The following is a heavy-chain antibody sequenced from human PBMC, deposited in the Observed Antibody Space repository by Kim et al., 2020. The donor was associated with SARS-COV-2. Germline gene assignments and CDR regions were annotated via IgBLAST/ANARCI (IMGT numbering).Heavy chain of an antibody. V-gene: IGHV4-59*08. D-gene: IGHD6-13*01. J-gene: IGHJ5*02. CDR3: ARHYSSSWTEENNWFDP. CDR1: GGSISSYY. Sequence: SETLSRTCTVSGGSISSYYWSWIRQPPGKGLEWIGYIYYSGSTNYNPSLKSRVTISVDTSKNQFSLKLSSVTAADTAVYYCARHYSSSWTEENNWFDPWGQGSLVTVSS. CDR2: IYYSGST.